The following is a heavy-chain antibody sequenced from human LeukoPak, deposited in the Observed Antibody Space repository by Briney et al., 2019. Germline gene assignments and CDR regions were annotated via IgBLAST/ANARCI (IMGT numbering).Heavy chain of an antibody. J-gene: IGHJ4*02. Sequence: GGSLRLSCAASGFTFSSSWMYWVRQAPGKGLVWVSRINNDGTTTTDADSVKGRFTISRDNSKNTLYLQMNSLRAEDTAVYYCAKDGHYDSSGYYRYFDYWGQGTLVTVSS. D-gene: IGHD3-22*01. CDR3: AKDGHYDSSGYYRYFDY. CDR2: INNDGTTT. V-gene: IGHV3-74*01. CDR1: GFTFSSSW.